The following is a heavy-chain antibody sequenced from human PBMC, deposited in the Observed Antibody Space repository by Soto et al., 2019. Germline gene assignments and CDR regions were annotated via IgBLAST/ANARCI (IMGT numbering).Heavy chain of an antibody. CDR3: ARDIESVTAKHFFYYYATDV. CDR2: VSANNGHT. Sequence: GASVKVSCKASGFTFSNYGLNWVRQAPGQGLEWMGWVSANNGHTTYAQNLPGRVSMTTDTSTSTAYMELRGLTFDDTAVYYCARDIESVTAKHFFYYYATDVWGQGTTVTVSS. J-gene: IGHJ6*02. D-gene: IGHD2-8*01. CDR1: GFTFSNYG. V-gene: IGHV1-18*01.